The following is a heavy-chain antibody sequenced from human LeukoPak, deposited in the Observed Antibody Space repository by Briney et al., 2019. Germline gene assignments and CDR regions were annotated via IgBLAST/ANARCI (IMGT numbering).Heavy chain of an antibody. CDR1: GFTFSSYA. CDR3: AKGGGDLGAAGYSIYYYFDY. V-gene: IGHV3-23*01. D-gene: IGHD6-13*01. CDR2: ISGSGGST. Sequence: GGSLRLSCAASGFTFSSYAMSWVRQAPGKGLEWVSAISGSGGSTYYADSVKGRFTISRDNSKNTLYLQMNSLRAEDTAVYYCAKGGGDLGAAGYSIYYYFDYWGQGTLVTVSS. J-gene: IGHJ4*02.